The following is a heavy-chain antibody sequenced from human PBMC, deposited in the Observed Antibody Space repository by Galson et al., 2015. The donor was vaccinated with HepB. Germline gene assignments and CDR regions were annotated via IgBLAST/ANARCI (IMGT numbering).Heavy chain of an antibody. CDR1: GFTFSDHY. CDR3: ARVVTLGSYWYFDL. Sequence: SLRLSCAASGFTFSDHYMDWVRQAPGKGLEWVGRTRNKANSYTTEYAASVKGRFTISRDDSKNSLYLQMNSLKTEDTAVYYCARVVTLGSYWYFDLWGRGTLVTVSS. D-gene: IGHD4-23*01. J-gene: IGHJ2*01. CDR2: TRNKANSYTT. V-gene: IGHV3-72*01.